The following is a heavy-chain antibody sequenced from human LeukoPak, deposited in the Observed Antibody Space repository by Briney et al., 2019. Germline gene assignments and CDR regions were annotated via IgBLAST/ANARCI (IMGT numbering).Heavy chain of an antibody. D-gene: IGHD1-26*01. J-gene: IGHJ5*02. V-gene: IGHV1-46*01. CDR3: ARGLGQWELLDNWFDP. CDR2: INPSGGST. Sequence: ASVKVSCKASGYTFTSYYIHWVRQAPGQGLEWMGLINPSGGSTNYAQKFQGRVTMTRDTSTSTVYMELSSLRSEDTAVYYCARGLGQWELLDNWFDPWGQGTLVTVSS. CDR1: GYTFTSYY.